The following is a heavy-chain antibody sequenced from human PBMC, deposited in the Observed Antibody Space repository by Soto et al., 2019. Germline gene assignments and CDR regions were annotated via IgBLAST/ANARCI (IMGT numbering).Heavy chain of an antibody. V-gene: IGHV4-30-4*01. J-gene: IGHJ4*02. D-gene: IGHD5-12*01. Sequence: QVQLQESGPGLVKPSQTLSLTCTVSGGSISSGDYYWSWIRQPPGKGLEWIGYIYYSGSTYYNPSLKSRVTISVDTSKNQFSLKLSSVTAADTAVYYCARSTFTKQWLRRGGYFDYWGQGTLVTVSS. CDR2: IYYSGST. CDR3: ARSTFTKQWLRRGGYFDY. CDR1: GGSISSGDYY.